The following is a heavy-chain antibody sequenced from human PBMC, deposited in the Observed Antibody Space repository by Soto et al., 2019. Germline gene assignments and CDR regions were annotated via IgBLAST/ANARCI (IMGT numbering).Heavy chain of an antibody. CDR2: IYYSGST. D-gene: IGHD2-15*01. J-gene: IGHJ5*02. Sequence: ETLSLTCTVSGGSISSYYWSWIRQPPGKGLEWIGYIYYSGSTNYNPSLKSRVTISVDTSKNQFSLKLSSVTAADTAVYYCAGYCSGGSCYSDWFDPWGQGTLVTVSS. CDR3: AGYCSGGSCYSDWFDP. V-gene: IGHV4-59*08. CDR1: GGSISSYY.